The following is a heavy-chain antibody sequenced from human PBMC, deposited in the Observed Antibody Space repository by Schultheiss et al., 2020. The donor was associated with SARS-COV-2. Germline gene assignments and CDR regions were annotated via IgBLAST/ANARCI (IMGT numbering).Heavy chain of an antibody. CDR2: ISYDGSNK. V-gene: IGHV3-30*03. J-gene: IGHJ6*02. CDR3: ARSSGLGYYGMDV. Sequence: GGSLRLSCAASGFTFGTYWMHWVRQAPGKGLEWVAVISYDGSNKYYADSVKGRFTISRDSSKNTLYLQMNSLRAEDTAVYYCARSSGLGYYGMDVWGQGTTVTVSS. CDR1: GFTFGTYW. D-gene: IGHD6-6*01.